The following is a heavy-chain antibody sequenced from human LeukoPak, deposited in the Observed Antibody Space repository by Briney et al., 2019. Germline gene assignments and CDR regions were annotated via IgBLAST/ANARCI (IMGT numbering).Heavy chain of an antibody. CDR1: GFTFSSYA. CDR3: AREGGYDSSGHFDY. J-gene: IGHJ4*02. Sequence: GGSLRLSCAASGFTFSSYAMHWVRQAPGKGLEWVAVISYDGSNKYYADSVKGRFTISRDNSKNTLYLQMNSLRAEDTAVYYCAREGGYDSSGHFDYWGQGTLVTVSS. V-gene: IGHV3-30-3*01. D-gene: IGHD5-12*01. CDR2: ISYDGSNK.